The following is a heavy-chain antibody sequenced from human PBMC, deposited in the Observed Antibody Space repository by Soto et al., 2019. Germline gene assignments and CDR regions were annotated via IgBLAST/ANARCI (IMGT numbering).Heavy chain of an antibody. Sequence: GGSLRLSCAASGFSFSGYGMSWVRQAPGKGLEWVSGISSRGGRTYYANYVKGRFTISRDNSKNMLYLQMNSLRAEDTAVYYCAKEVTGVSSWYPWFDPWGQGTLVTVSS. CDR2: ISSRGGRT. D-gene: IGHD6-13*01. V-gene: IGHV3-23*01. CDR1: GFSFSGYG. CDR3: AKEVTGVSSWYPWFDP. J-gene: IGHJ5*02.